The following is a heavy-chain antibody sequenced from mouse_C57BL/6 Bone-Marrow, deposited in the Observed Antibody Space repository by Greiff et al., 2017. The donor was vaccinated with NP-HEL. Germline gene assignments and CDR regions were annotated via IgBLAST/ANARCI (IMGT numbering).Heavy chain of an antibody. CDR1: GFNIKDDY. V-gene: IGHV14-4*01. J-gene: IGHJ2*01. CDR2: IDPGNGDT. D-gene: IGHD1-1*01. Sequence: EVQLQQSGAELVRPGASVKLSCTASGFNIKDDYMHWVKQRPEQGLEWIGWIDPGNGDTEYASKFQGKATITADTSSNTAYLQLSSLTSEDTAVYYCTLITTVVVRHWGQGTTLTVAS. CDR3: TLITTVVVRH.